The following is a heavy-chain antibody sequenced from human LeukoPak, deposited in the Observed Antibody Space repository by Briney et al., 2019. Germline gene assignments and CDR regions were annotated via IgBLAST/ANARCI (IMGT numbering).Heavy chain of an antibody. CDR1: GYTFTGYY. J-gene: IGHJ4*02. D-gene: IGHD5-12*01. CDR2: INPNSGGT. V-gene: IGHV1-2*02. CDR3: ARVRYSGYDKYYFDY. Sequence: GASVKVSCKASGYTFTGYYMHWVRQAPEQGPEWMGWINPNSGGTNYAQKFQGRVTMTRDTSISTAYMELSRLRSDDTAVYYCARVRYSGYDKYYFDYWGQGTLVTVSS.